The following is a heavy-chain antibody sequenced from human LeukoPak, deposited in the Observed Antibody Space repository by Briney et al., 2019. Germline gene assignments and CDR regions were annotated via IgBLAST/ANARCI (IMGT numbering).Heavy chain of an antibody. V-gene: IGHV4-59*08. CDR3: ARGGCSSTSCFFDY. Sequence: SETLSLTCTVSGGSISTYYWSWIRQPPGKGLEWIAYIYYSGSTYYNPSLKSRVIISVDTSKNQFSLKLSSVTAADTAVYYCARGGCSSTSCFFDYWGQGTLVTVSS. CDR2: IYYSGST. J-gene: IGHJ4*02. D-gene: IGHD2-2*01. CDR1: GGSISTYY.